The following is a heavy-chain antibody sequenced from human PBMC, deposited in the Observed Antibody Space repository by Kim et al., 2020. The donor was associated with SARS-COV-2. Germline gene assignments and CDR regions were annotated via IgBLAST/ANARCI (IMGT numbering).Heavy chain of an antibody. CDR2: LYSGGDT. CDR1: GLAVSTSY. J-gene: IGHJ6*02. V-gene: IGHV3-53*01. D-gene: IGHD3-16*01. CDR3: ARDLIDPVYYYYNGMDV. Sequence: GGSLRLSCAVSGLAVSTSYMSWVRQAPEKGLEWVSVLYSGGDTYYGDSVKGRFNVSRDDSKNTLYLQMNSLRDDDTAVYYCARDLIDPVYYYYNGMDVWGQGTRVIVSS.